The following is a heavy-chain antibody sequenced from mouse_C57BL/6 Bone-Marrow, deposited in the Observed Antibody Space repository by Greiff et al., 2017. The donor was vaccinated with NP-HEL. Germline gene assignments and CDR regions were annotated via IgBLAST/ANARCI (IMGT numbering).Heavy chain of an antibody. D-gene: IGHD4-1*01. CDR1: GYTFTSYW. V-gene: IGHV1-53*01. J-gene: IGHJ2*01. CDR3: ARLRTGRGYFDY. CDR2: INPSNGGT. Sequence: QVQLKQPGTELVKPGASVKLSCKASGYTFTSYWMHRVKQRPGQGLEWIGNINPSNGGTNYNEKFKSKATLTVDKSSSTAYMQLSSLTSEDSAVYYCARLRTGRGYFDYWGQSTTLTVSS.